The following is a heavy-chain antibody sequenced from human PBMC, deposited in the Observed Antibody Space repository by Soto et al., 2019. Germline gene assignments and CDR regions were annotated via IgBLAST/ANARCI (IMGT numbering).Heavy chain of an antibody. Sequence: SVKVSCKASGGTFSSYTISWVRQAPGQGLEWMGRIIPILGITNYAQKFQGRVTITADKSTSTAYMELRSLRSDDTAVYYCALDLIIAVAAPEFDYRAQRTLVTGSS. J-gene: IGHJ4*02. CDR3: ALDLIIAVAAPEFDY. CDR1: GGTFSSYT. D-gene: IGHD6-19*01. V-gene: IGHV1-69*02. CDR2: IIPILGIT.